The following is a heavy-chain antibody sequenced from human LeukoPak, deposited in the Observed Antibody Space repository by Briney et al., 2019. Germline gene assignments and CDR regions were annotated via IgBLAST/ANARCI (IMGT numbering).Heavy chain of an antibody. CDR2: ISFDGSYK. D-gene: IGHD3-16*01. V-gene: IGHV3-30*18. J-gene: IGHJ6*02. CDR3: AKEVQWGEYLYYGMDI. Sequence: GGSLRLSCAASGFTFTSYGMHWVRQAAGKGVDWVAVISFDGSYKYYGDSVKGRFTISRDNSKNTLYLQMNSLRPEDTAVYYCAKEVQWGEYLYYGMDIWGQGTAVTVSS. CDR1: GFTFTSYG.